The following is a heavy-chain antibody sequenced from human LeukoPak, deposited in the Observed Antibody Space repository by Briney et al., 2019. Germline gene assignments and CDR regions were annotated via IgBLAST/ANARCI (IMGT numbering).Heavy chain of an antibody. D-gene: IGHD3-10*01. Sequence: GESLRLSCAASGFTFSSYEMNWVRQAPGKGLEWVSYISSSGSTIYYADSVKGRFTISRDNAKNSLYLQMNSLRAEDTAVYYCASTPGGPVERYYGGQGTLVTVSS. CDR3: ASTPGGPVERYY. CDR2: ISSSGSTI. V-gene: IGHV3-48*03. J-gene: IGHJ4*02. CDR1: GFTFSSYE.